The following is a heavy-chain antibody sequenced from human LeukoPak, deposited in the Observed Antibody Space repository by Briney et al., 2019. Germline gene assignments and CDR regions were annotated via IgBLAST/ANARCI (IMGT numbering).Heavy chain of an antibody. V-gene: IGHV1-24*01. J-gene: IGHJ6*02. CDR3: ATDTPRIAVAGTYYYYYYGMDV. CDR1: GYTLTELS. Sequence: ASVKVSCKVSGYTLTELSMHWVRQAPGKGLEWMGGFDPEEGETIYARKFQGRVTMTEDTSTDTAYMELSSLRSEDTAVYYCATDTPRIAVAGTYYYYYYGMDVWGQGTTVTVSS. D-gene: IGHD6-19*01. CDR2: FDPEEGET.